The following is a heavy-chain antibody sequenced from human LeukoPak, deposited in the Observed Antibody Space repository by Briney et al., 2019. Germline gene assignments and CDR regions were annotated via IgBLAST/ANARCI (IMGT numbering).Heavy chain of an antibody. V-gene: IGHV6-1*01. CDR2: TYYRSKWYN. J-gene: IGHJ4*02. CDR1: GDSVSSNSAA. Sequence: SQTLSLTCAISGDSVSSNSAAWNWIRQSPSRGLEWLGRTYYRSKWYNEYAASVKSRITINPDTSKSQLSLQLNSVTPEDTAIYYCASGYSLRYWGQGTLVTVSS. CDR3: ASGYSLRY. D-gene: IGHD2-21*01.